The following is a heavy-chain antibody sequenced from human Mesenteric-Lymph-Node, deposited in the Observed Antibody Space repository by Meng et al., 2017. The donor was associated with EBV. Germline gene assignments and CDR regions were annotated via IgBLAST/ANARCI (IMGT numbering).Heavy chain of an antibody. D-gene: IGHD5-24*01. V-gene: IGHV4-59*12. CDR1: GGSISSYY. J-gene: IGHJ4*02. CDR2: IYYTGHT. CDR3: ATNDNYRNDY. Sequence: QVLLLASRSGVVQPSEPLSLTCTFSGGSISSYYWRWIRQPPGRGLEWIGYIYYTGHTYYNPSLRSRVTISIDTSKNQFSLSLHSVTAADTAVYYCATNDNYRNDYWGQGTLVTVSS.